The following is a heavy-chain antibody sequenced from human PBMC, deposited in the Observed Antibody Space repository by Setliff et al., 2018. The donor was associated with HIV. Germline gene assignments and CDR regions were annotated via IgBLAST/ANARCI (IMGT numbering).Heavy chain of an antibody. D-gene: IGHD3-10*01. CDR1: GGSISSSNW. V-gene: IGHV4-28*06. Sequence: SETLSLTCTVSGGSISSSNWWGWIRQSPGKGLEWIGYIYYSGSTNYNPSLMSRVTMSVDRAKNQVSLELTSVTALATAVYYCARYYYGSESYYSPLDLWGQGTMVTVSS. J-gene: IGHJ3*01. CDR3: ARYYYGSESYYSPLDL. CDR2: IYYSGST.